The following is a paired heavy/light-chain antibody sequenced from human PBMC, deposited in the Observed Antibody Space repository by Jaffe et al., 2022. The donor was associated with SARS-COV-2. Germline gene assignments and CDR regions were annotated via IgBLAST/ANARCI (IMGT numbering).Heavy chain of an antibody. V-gene: IGHV4-30-4*01. J-gene: IGHJ6*02. CDR3: GGYCSGGSCYGSYYYYGMDV. CDR1: GGSISSGDYY. CDR2: IYYSGST. Sequence: QVQLQESGPGLVKPSQTLSLTCTVSGGSISSGDYYWSWIRQPPGKGLEWIGYIYYSGSTYYNPSLKSRVTISVDTSKNQFSLKLSSVTAADTAVYYCGGYCSGGSCYGSYYYYGMDVWGQGTTVTVSS. D-gene: IGHD2-15*01.
Light chain of an antibody. CDR3: QQYNNWPPGGF. J-gene: IGKJ2*01. CDR1: QSVSSN. Sequence: EIVMTQSPATLSVSPGERATLSCRASQSVSSNLAWYQQKPGQAPRLLIYGASTRATGIPARFSGSGSGTEFTLTISSLQSEDFAVYYCQQYNNWPPGGFFGQGTKLEIK. V-gene: IGKV3-15*01. CDR2: GAS.